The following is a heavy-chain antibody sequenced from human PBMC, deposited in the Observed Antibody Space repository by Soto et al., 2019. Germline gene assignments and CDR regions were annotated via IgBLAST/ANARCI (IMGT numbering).Heavy chain of an antibody. Sequence: GGSVRLSCAASGFTFSSYGMHWVRQAPGKGLEWVAVISYDGSNKYYADSVKGRFTISRDNSKNTLYLQMNSLRAEDTAVYYCAKERSVRFLEWLPLYGMDVWGQGTTVTVSS. D-gene: IGHD3-3*01. CDR1: GFTFSSYG. V-gene: IGHV3-30*18. CDR2: ISYDGSNK. J-gene: IGHJ6*02. CDR3: AKERSVRFLEWLPLYGMDV.